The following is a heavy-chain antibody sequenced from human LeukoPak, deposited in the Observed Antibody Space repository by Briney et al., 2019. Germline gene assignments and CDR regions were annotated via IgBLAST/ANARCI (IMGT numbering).Heavy chain of an antibody. J-gene: IGHJ2*01. Sequence: GGSLRLSCAASGFTFSSSAMSWVRQAPGKGLEWVSTISGSGSSTYYADSVKGRFTISRDNSKNTLYLQMNSLRAEDAALYYCAKPLTSWFFDLWGRGTLVTVSS. D-gene: IGHD3-3*01. V-gene: IGHV3-23*01. CDR2: ISGSGSST. CDR1: GFTFSSSA. CDR3: AKPLTSWFFDL.